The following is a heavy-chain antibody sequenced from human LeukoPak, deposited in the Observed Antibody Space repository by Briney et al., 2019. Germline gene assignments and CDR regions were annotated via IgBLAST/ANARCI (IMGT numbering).Heavy chain of an antibody. D-gene: IGHD3-10*01. CDR1: GFTVSSNY. CDR2: IYSGGST. CDR3: ARDTTGSEQAS. V-gene: IGHV3-53*01. J-gene: IGHJ5*02. Sequence: PGGSLRLSCAASGFTVSSNYMSWVRQAPGKGLEWVSVIYSGGSTYYADSVKGRFTISRDNSKNTLYLQMNSLRAEDTAVYYCARDTTGSEQASWGQGTLVTVSS.